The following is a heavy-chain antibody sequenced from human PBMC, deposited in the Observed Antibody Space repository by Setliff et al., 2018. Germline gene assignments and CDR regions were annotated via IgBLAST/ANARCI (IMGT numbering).Heavy chain of an antibody. J-gene: IGHJ4*02. CDR3: ARDLFRNSGGLYC. D-gene: IGHD1-7*01. CDR1: GITFSNYG. CDR2: IRYDGSER. Sequence: GGSLRLSCAPSGITFSNYGMKWVRQAPGKGLEWVALIRYDGSERYYADSVKGRFTISRDSTKNTRYLQMNSVRGDDTAMYYCARDLFRNSGGLYCWGQGTLVTVS. V-gene: IGHV3-30*02.